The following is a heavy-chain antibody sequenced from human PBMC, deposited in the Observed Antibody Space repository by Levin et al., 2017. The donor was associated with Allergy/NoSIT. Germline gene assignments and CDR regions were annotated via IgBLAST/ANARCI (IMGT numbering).Heavy chain of an antibody. V-gene: IGHV3-74*01. CDR2: IHSDGSST. CDR1: GFTFSSYW. J-gene: IGHJ4*02. Sequence: PGGSLRLSCAASGFTFSSYWMHWVRQAPGKGLVWVSRIHSDGSSTNYADSVKGRFTISRDNAKNTLFLQMNSLRAEDTAVYYCAILAAAGPDYWGQGTLVTVSS. D-gene: IGHD6-13*01. CDR3: AILAAAGPDY.